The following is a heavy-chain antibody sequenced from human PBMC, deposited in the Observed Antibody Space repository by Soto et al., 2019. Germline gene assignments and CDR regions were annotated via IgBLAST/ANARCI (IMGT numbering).Heavy chain of an antibody. CDR2: ININRGDV. CDR3: ATDDMNRGRFDF. CDR1: GHSSTHNG. J-gene: IGHJ5*01. V-gene: IGHV1-18*01. Sequence: SVKVSCKASGHSSTHNGISWVRRAPGQGLEWMGWININRGDVNHAPKFQGRVTLTTDTSTTTAYMELRSLRLDDTAVYFCATDDMNRGRFDFWGHGTLVTVSS.